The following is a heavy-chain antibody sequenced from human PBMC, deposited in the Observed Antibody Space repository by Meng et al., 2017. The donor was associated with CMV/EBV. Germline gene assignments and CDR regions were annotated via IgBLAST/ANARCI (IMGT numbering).Heavy chain of an antibody. V-gene: IGHV4-34*01. CDR3: ARGVGYCSSTSCYPRFDP. CDR2: ITHSGTT. CDR1: GSFSGYS. D-gene: IGHD2-2*01. J-gene: IGHJ5*02. Sequence: GSFSGYSWSWIRPPPGKGLEWIGDITHSGTTNYNPSLKSRVTISVDTSKNQFSLKLSSVTAADTAVYYCARGVGYCSSTSCYPRFDPWGQGTLVTVSS.